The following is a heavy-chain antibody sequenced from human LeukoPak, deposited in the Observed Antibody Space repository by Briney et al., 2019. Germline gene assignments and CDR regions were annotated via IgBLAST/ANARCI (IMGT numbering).Heavy chain of an antibody. Sequence: TPSETLSLTCTVSGYSINSGYYWGWIRQPPGKGLEWIETIYHSGSTYYNPSLLSRVTISLDTSKNQFSLKLTSMTAADTAFYYCAREGTISRRFDYWGQGSLVTVSS. J-gene: IGHJ4*02. CDR3: AREGTISRRFDY. CDR1: GYSINSGYY. CDR2: IYHSGST. V-gene: IGHV4-38-2*02. D-gene: IGHD2-2*01.